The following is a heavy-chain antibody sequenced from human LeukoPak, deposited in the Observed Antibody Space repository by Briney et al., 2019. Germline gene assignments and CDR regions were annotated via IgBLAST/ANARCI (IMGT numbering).Heavy chain of an antibody. CDR3: AKAPVTTCSGAYCYPFDY. J-gene: IGHJ4*02. V-gene: IGHV3-23*01. CDR1: GFTFSSYG. Sequence: GRSLRLSCAASGFTFSSYGMHWVRQAPGKGLEWVSAISVSGNTYHADSVKGRFTISRDSSKNTLYLQMNRLRAEDAAVYYCAKAPVTTCSGAYCYPFDYWGQGTLVTVSS. D-gene: IGHD2-21*01. CDR2: ISVSGNT.